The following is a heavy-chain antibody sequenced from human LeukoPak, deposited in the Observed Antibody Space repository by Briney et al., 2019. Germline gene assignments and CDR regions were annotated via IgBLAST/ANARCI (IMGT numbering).Heavy chain of an antibody. CDR3: AKSLLTTAAGTGRAFDI. CDR2: ISAGGDGT. J-gene: IGHJ3*02. D-gene: IGHD2/OR15-2a*01. Sequence: GGSLRLSCVASGFTFSSYAMSWVSQAPGKGLEWVSGISAGGDGTYHAGPVKGRFTISRDNSKNTLFLQMNNLRAEDTAKYYCAKSLLTTAAGTGRAFDIWGQGTMVTVSS. CDR1: GFTFSSYA. V-gene: IGHV3-23*01.